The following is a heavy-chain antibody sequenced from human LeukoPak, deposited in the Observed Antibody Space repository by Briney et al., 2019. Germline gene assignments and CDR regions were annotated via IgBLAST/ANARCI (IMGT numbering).Heavy chain of an antibody. CDR3: ASPGRYYDILTGNYYFDY. J-gene: IGHJ4*02. CDR1: GATFSSYA. Sequence: ASVKVSCKASGATFSSYAISRVRQAPGQGLEWMGGIIPIFGTANYAQKFQGRVTITADESTSTAYMELSSLRSEDTAVYYCASPGRYYDILTGNYYFDYWGQGTLVTVSS. V-gene: IGHV1-69*13. CDR2: IIPIFGTA. D-gene: IGHD3-9*01.